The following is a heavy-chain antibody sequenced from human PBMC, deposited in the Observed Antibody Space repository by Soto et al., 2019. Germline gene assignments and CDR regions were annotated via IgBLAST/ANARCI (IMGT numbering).Heavy chain of an antibody. CDR3: ARRSSGWYFDY. CDR1: GFTFSSYA. D-gene: IGHD6-19*01. J-gene: IGHJ4*02. CDR2: IRGSGGST. V-gene: IGHV3-23*01. Sequence: EVQLLESGGGLVQPGGSLRLSCAASGFTFSSYAMSWVRQAPGKGLEWVSAIRGSGGSTYYADSVKGRFTISRDNSKNMLYLQMNSLTAEDTAVYYCARRSSGWYFDYWGQGTLVTVSS.